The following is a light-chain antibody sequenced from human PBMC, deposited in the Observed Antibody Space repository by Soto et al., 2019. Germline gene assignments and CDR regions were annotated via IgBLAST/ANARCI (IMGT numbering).Light chain of an antibody. V-gene: IGLV2-14*01. J-gene: IGLJ1*01. CDR2: GVN. CDR3: SSHNTIGTRQV. Sequence: QSVLTQPASVSGSPGQSITISCTGTSSDFAVYNYVSWYQLHPGKAPKLMIYGVNIRTSGVSTRFSGSKSGNTASRTISGRQAEDEADYFRSSHNTIGTRQVVGRGTKVTVL. CDR1: SSDFAVYNY.